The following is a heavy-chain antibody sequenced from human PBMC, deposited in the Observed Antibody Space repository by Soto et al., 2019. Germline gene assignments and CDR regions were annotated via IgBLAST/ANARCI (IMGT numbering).Heavy chain of an antibody. D-gene: IGHD4-17*01. Sequence: PSETLSLTCTVSGGSISSYYWSWIRQPPGKGLEWIGYIYYSGSTNYNPSLKSRVTISVDTSKNQFSLKLSSVTAADTAVYYCARDYGDYVHYFDYWGQGTLVTVSS. J-gene: IGHJ4*02. CDR2: IYYSGST. CDR3: ARDYGDYVHYFDY. V-gene: IGHV4-59*08. CDR1: GGSISSYY.